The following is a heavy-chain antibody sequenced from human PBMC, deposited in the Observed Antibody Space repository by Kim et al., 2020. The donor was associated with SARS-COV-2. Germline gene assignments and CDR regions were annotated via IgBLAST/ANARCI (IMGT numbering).Heavy chain of an antibody. V-gene: IGHV4-39*01. CDR1: GDSISRSSYY. Sequence: SETLSLTCTVSGDSISRSSYYWGWIRQPPGKGLEWIGTIYTGGSNYYSPSLMSRVTISVDTSRNQFSLNLYSVTAADTAMYYCARRVTLDAFDVWCQGT. D-gene: IGHD2-21*02. CDR3: ARRVTLDAFDV. J-gene: IGHJ3*01. CDR2: IYTGGSN.